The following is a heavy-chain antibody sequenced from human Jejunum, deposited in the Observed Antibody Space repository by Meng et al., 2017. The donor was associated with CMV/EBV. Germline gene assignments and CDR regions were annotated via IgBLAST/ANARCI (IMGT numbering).Heavy chain of an antibody. Sequence: SGYNFTDYWINWVRQMPGKGLEWIGIICPGDSDTKYSPSFQGHVTISADKSISTAYLQWSSLKASDTAMYYCARQDFGVVMPGDYWGQGTLVTVSS. J-gene: IGHJ4*02. CDR2: ICPGDSDT. V-gene: IGHV5-51*01. CDR3: ARQDFGVVMPGDY. D-gene: IGHD3-3*01. CDR1: GYNFTDYW.